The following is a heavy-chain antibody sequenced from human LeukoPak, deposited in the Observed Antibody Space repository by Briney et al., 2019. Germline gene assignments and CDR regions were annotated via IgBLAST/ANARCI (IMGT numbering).Heavy chain of an antibody. V-gene: IGHV4-39*01. J-gene: IGHJ1*01. CDR3: ARLGYCSSTSCYTSYFQH. Sequence: SETLSLTCTVSGGSISSSSYYWGWIRQPPGKGLEWIGSIYYSGSTYYNPSLKSRVTISVDTSKNQFSLKLSSVTAADTAVYYCARLGYCSSTSCYTSYFQHWGQGTLVTVSS. D-gene: IGHD2-2*02. CDR1: GGSISSSSYY. CDR2: IYYSGST.